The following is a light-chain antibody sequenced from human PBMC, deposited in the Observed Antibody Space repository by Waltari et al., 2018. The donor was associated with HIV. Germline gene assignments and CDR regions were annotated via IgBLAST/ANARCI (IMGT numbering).Light chain of an antibody. J-gene: IGLJ1*01. CDR1: NTGSKS. CDR3: HVWDRSSDHHV. Sequence: SYVLTQSPSVSVAPGQTASITCGGNNTGSKSVNWYQQKAGQAPVLVVYNGSDRPSGIPERFSGSRSGNTATLTISRVEAGDEADYYCHVWDRSSDHHVFGPGTKVTVL. CDR2: NGS. V-gene: IGLV3-21*02.